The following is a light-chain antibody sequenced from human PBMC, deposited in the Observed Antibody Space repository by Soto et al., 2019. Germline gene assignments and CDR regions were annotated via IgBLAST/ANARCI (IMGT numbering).Light chain of an antibody. V-gene: IGKV1-33*01. Sequence: DIQMTQSPSSLSASLGDRVTITFQASQAISKYLHWYHQRPGKAPILVIYDASNLEAGAPSRFSGGGSGTSFTLTISSLQPEDIGTYFCQQSNNLPYTFGQGTKLDIK. CDR2: DAS. CDR3: QQSNNLPYT. J-gene: IGKJ2*01. CDR1: QAISKY.